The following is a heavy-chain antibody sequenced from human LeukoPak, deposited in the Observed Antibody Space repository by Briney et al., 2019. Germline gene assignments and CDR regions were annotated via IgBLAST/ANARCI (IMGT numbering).Heavy chain of an antibody. CDR3: ARFEFGEAAFDI. Sequence: SETLSLTCTVTGGSISSYYWSWIRQPPGKGLEWIGYIYYSGSTNYNPSLKSRVTISVDTSKNQFSLKLSSVTAADTAVYYCARFEFGEAAFDIWGQGTMVTVSS. J-gene: IGHJ3*02. CDR2: IYYSGST. V-gene: IGHV4-59*01. D-gene: IGHD3-10*01. CDR1: GGSISSYY.